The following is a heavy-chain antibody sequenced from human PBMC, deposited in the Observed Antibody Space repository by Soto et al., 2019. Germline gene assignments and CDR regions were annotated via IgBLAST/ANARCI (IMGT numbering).Heavy chain of an antibody. J-gene: IGHJ6*02. CDR2: ISAYSGHT. D-gene: IGHD1-1*01. CDR1: GFTFTDYS. Sequence: QVQLVQSGGEVKQPGASVTVSCKASGFTFTDYSISWVRQAPGQGLEWMGWISAYSGHTNYAQHLQSRVSMTTDTPTSTAYMELRSLRSDDPAAYLCAGDGEWERVELALSFQGMDVWGRGTSITVSS. V-gene: IGHV1-18*01. CDR3: AGDGEWERVELALSFQGMDV.